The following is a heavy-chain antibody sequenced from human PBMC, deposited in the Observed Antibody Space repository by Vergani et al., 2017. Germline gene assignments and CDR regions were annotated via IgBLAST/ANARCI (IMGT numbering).Heavy chain of an antibody. CDR1: GGSFSGYY. J-gene: IGHJ4*02. V-gene: IGHV4-34*01. Sequence: QVQLQQWGAGLLKPSETLSLTCAVYGGSFSGYYWSWIRQPPGKGLEWIGEINHSGSNNYNPSLKSRVTISVNTSKNQFSLKLSSVTAADTAVYYCAGVLGRPGYYFDYWGQGTLVTVSS. D-gene: IGHD2-8*01. CDR3: AGVLGRPGYYFDY. CDR2: INHSGSN.